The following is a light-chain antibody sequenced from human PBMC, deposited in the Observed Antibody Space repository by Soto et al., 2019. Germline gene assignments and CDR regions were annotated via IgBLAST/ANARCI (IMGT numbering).Light chain of an antibody. J-gene: IGLJ1*01. V-gene: IGLV6-57*01. CDR2: QDN. Sequence: NFMLTQPHSVSESPGKTVTISCTRSSGSIASNFVQWSQQRPGSSPTTVIYQDNQRPSGVPHRFSGSIDRSSNSASLTISGLRTEDEADYYCQSYDESSHDFGTGTKVTVL. CDR3: QSYDESSHD. CDR1: SGSIASNF.